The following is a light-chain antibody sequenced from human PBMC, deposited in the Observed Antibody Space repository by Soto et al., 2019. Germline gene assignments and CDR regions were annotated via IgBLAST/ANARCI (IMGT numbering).Light chain of an antibody. Sequence: IEMTQSPATLSVSPGERATLSCRASPSVPNYVAWYQQKPGQAPRLLIYGAFNRATGIPARFSGSGSGADFTLTISSLEPEDFAIYYCQQRNTWPPVTFGQGTRLEIK. J-gene: IGKJ5*01. CDR2: GAF. CDR1: PSVPNY. CDR3: QQRNTWPPVT. V-gene: IGKV3-11*01.